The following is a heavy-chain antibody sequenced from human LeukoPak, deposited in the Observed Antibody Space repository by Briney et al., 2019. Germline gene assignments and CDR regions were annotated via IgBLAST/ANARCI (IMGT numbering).Heavy chain of an antibody. Sequence: GGSLRLSCAASGFTFSSHGMHWVRQAPGKGLEWVAVIVYDGSNKYYPGSVKGRFTISRENAKNSLYLQMNSLRAGDTAVYYCARGPAAAGTIDYWGQGTLVTVSS. J-gene: IGHJ4*02. V-gene: IGHV3-30*03. CDR2: IVYDGSNK. CDR1: GFTFSSHG. CDR3: ARGPAAAGTIDY. D-gene: IGHD6-13*01.